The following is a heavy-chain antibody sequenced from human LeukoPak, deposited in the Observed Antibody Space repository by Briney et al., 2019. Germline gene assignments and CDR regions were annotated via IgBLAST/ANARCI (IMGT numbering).Heavy chain of an antibody. V-gene: IGHV4-59*01. CDR3: AGSSSIAARYFDY. CDR2: IYYSGST. J-gene: IGHJ4*02. Sequence: PSETLSLTCTVSGGSISSYYWSWIRQPPGKGLKWIGYIYYSGSTNYNPSLKSRVTISVDTSKNQFSLKLSSVTAADTAVYYCAGSSSIAARYFDYWGQGTLVTVSS. CDR1: GGSISSYY. D-gene: IGHD6-6*01.